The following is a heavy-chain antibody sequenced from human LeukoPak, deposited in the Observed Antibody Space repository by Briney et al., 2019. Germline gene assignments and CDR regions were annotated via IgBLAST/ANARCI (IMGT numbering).Heavy chain of an antibody. CDR3: ARDLASCAGDCYSDGFDY. J-gene: IGHJ4*02. V-gene: IGHV4-38-2*02. CDR2: IYHGGST. Sequence: SETLSLTCTVSGGSISSYYWGWIRQSPGKGLEWIGSIYHGGSTYYNPSLRSRVIVSVDTSKNHFSLKVSSVTAADTAVYYCARDLASCAGDCYSDGFDYWGQGALVTVSS. CDR1: GGSISSYY. D-gene: IGHD2-21*02.